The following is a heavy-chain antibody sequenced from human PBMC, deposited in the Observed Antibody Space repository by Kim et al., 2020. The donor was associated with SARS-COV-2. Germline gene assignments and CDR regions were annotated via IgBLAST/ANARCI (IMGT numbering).Heavy chain of an antibody. D-gene: IGHD3-22*01. CDR3: ARGSEGSGYYYRVCEN. J-gene: IGHJ1*01. Sequence: GGSLRLSCAASGFTVSTNYVTWVRQAPGKGLEWVSIIYSGGNTYYTDSVKGRFTISRDNSKNTVYLQMNSLRAEDTAVYYCARGSEGSGYYYRVCENWG. CDR1: GFTVSTNY. CDR2: IYSGGNT. V-gene: IGHV3-66*01.